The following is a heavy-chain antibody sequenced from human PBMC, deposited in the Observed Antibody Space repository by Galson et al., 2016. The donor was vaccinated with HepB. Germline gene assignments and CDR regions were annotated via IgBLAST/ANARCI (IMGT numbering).Heavy chain of an antibody. J-gene: IGHJ4*02. D-gene: IGHD3-22*01. CDR2: IYHSGST. CDR3: VRDFNAHPFYYETSGYFDY. CDR1: GYAISGGCY. Sequence: EPLSLTCAVSGYAISGGCYWGWIRQPPGKGLEWIGSIYHSGSTYYSPSLQSRATISVDTSKDQFSLKLNSVTAADTAVYYCVRDFNAHPFYYETSGYFDYWGQGNLVTVSS. V-gene: IGHV4-38-2*02.